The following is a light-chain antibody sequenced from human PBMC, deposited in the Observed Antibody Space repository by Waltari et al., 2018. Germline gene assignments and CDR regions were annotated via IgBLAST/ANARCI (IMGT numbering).Light chain of an antibody. V-gene: IGKV1-39*01. CDR2: AAS. Sequence: DIQMTQSPSSLSASVGARVTIPCRASQSISSYLNWYQQKPGKAPKLLIYAASSLQSGVPSRFSGSGSGTDFTLTISSLQPEDFATYYCQQSYSTLLTFGQGTRLEIK. J-gene: IGKJ5*01. CDR3: QQSYSTLLT. CDR1: QSISSY.